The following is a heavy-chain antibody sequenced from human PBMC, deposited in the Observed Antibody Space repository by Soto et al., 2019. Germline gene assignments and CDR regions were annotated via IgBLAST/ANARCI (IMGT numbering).Heavy chain of an antibody. Sequence: SETLSLTCTFSVGSISSSSYYCGWIRQPPWKGLEWIGSIYYSGSTYYNPSLKSRVTISVDTSKNQFSLKLSSVTAADTAVYYCARRRGSSIAASGGWFEPLGQGTLVIVSS. CDR3: ARRRGSSIAASGGWFEP. J-gene: IGHJ5*02. D-gene: IGHD6-6*01. CDR2: IYYSGST. CDR1: VGSISSSSYY. V-gene: IGHV4-39*01.